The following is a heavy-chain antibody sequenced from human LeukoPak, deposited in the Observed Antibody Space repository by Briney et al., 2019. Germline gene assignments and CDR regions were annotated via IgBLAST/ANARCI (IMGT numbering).Heavy chain of an antibody. D-gene: IGHD3-10*01. CDR2: IYYSGST. Sequence: SETLSLTCTVSGGSISSTTYYWSWIRQPPGKGLEWIGYIYYSGSTNYNPSVKSRVTISVDTSKNQFSLELTSVTAADTAVYFCARGGWSYGNWGQGALVTVSS. CDR3: ARGGWSYGN. J-gene: IGHJ4*02. CDR1: GGSISSTTYY. V-gene: IGHV4-61*01.